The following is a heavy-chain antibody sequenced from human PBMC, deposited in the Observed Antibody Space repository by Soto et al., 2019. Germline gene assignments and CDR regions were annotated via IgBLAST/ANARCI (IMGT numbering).Heavy chain of an antibody. Sequence: GGSLRLSCAASGFTFSGSAMHWVRQASGKGLEWVGRIRSKANSYATAYAASVKGRFTISRDDSENTAYPQMNSLKTEDTAVYYCTRHRDYVWGSYRYMAHLFDYWGQGTLVTVS. CDR1: GFTFSGSA. J-gene: IGHJ4*02. V-gene: IGHV3-73*01. D-gene: IGHD3-16*02. CDR2: IRSKANSYAT. CDR3: TRHRDYVWGSYRYMAHLFDY.